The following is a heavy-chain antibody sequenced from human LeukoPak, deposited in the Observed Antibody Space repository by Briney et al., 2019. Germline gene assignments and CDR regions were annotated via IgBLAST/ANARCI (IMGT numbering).Heavy chain of an antibody. D-gene: IGHD2-8*02. CDR1: GFTFGNYA. J-gene: IGHJ4*02. Sequence: PGGSLRLSCAASGFTFGNYAMAWVRQSPGKGLEWVSCITDIGKNTYHTDSVKGRFTISRDNSKNTLSLQMNSLRVEDTAVYYCAKATQRYCTGGTCYPLDCWGQGTLVTVSS. CDR3: AKATQRYCTGGTCYPLDC. V-gene: IGHV3-23*01. CDR2: ITDIGKNT.